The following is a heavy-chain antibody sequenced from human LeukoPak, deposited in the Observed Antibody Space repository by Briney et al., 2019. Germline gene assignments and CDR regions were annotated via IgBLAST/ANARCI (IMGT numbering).Heavy chain of an antibody. J-gene: IGHJ4*02. V-gene: IGHV3-30*04. CDR2: ISYDGSNK. Sequence: EGSLRLSCAASGFTFSSYAMHWVRQAPGKGLEWVAVISYDGSNKYYADSVKGRFTISRDNSKNTLYLQMDSLRAEDTAVYYCAGAIYDVLTGQQYYFDYWGQGTLVTVSS. D-gene: IGHD3-9*01. CDR3: AGAIYDVLTGQQYYFDY. CDR1: GFTFSSYA.